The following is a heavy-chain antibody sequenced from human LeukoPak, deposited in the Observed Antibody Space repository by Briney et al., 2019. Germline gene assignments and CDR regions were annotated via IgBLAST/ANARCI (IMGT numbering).Heavy chain of an antibody. CDR3: ARNRYSYRSGNYGVPNWFDP. CDR2: IYYSGST. D-gene: IGHD3-10*01. CDR1: GDFITAYY. V-gene: IGHV4-39*01. Sequence: SETLSLTCTVSGDFITAYYWGWIRQPPGKGLEWIGSIYYSGSTYYNPSLKSRVTISVDTSKNQFSLKLSSVTAADTAVYYCARNRYSYRSGNYGVPNWFDPWGQGTLVTVSS. J-gene: IGHJ5*02.